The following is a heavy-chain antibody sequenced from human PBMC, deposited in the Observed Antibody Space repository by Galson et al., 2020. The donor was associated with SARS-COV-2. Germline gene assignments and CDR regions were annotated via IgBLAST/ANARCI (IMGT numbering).Heavy chain of an antibody. V-gene: IGHV3-7*01. J-gene: IGHJ4*02. CDR1: GFTFKDYW. D-gene: IGHD6-19*01. CDR3: TREGWQGGY. Sequence: GGSLRLSCAVSGFTFKDYWMSWFRQAPGKGLEWVANIQGDGSETNYVDSVQGRFSISRDNAVDSLYLQMDSLRADDTAMYYCTREGWQGGYWGQGTRVTVSS. CDR2: IQGDGSET.